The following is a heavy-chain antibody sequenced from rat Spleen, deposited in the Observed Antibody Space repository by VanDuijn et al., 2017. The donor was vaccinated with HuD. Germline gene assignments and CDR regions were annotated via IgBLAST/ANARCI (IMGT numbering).Heavy chain of an antibody. CDR2: ISTSGGTT. CDR1: GFTFSNYG. J-gene: IGHJ3*01. V-gene: IGHV5-25*01. CDR3: ATRDGGYPG. Sequence: EVQLVESGGGLVQPGRSMKLSCVASGFTFSNYGMAWVRQAPTKGLEWVASISTSGGTTYYRDSVKGRFTISRDNAKSTLYLQMDSLRSEDTATYYCATRDGGYPGWGQGTLVTVSS. D-gene: IGHD1-11*01.